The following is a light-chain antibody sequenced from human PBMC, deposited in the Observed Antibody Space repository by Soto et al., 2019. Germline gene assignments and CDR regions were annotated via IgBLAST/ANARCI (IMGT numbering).Light chain of an antibody. CDR3: CSYAGSSTFYV. V-gene: IGLV2-23*02. J-gene: IGLJ1*01. CDR2: EVS. Sequence: QSVLTQPASVSGSPGQSITISCTGTSSDVGSYNLVSWYQQHPGKAPKLMIYEVSKRPSGVSNRFSGSKSGNTASLTISGLQAEYEADYYCCSYAGSSTFYVFGTGNKVNV. CDR1: SSDVGSYNL.